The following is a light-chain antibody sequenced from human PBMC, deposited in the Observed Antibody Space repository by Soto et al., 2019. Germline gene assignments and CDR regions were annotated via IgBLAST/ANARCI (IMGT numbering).Light chain of an antibody. J-gene: IGKJ1*01. CDR1: QSVSSSY. V-gene: IGKV3-20*01. CDR2: GAS. CDR3: QQYGSSSWK. Sequence: EIVLTQSPGTLSLSPGERATLSCSASQSVSSSYLAGYQQKPGQAPRLLIYGASSRATGIPDRFSGSGSGTDFTLTISRLEPEDFAVYYCQQYGSSSWKFGQGTKVEIK.